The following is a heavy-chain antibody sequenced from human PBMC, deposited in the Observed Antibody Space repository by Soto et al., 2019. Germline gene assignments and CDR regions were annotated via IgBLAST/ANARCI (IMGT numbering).Heavy chain of an antibody. D-gene: IGHD7-27*01. CDR3: ARPGRDWGSLEY. CDR2: IYYSGST. CDR1: GGSISSGDYY. V-gene: IGHV4-30-4*01. Sequence: TLSLTCTVSGGSISSGDYYWSWIRQPPGKGLEWIGYIYYSGSTYYNPSLKSRVTISVDTSKNQFSLKLSSVTAADTAVYYCARPGRDWGSLEYWGQGTRVTVPS. J-gene: IGHJ4*02.